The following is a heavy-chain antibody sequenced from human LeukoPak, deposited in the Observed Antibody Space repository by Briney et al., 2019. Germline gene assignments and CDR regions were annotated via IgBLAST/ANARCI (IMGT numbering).Heavy chain of an antibody. V-gene: IGHV4-59*06. Sequence: SETLSLTCTVSGGSISSYYWSWIRQPPGKGLEWIGYIYYSGSTYYNPSLKSRVTISVDTSKNQFSLKLSSVTAADTAVYYCALLIGVDSGSYYRTPYNWFDPWGQGTLVTVSS. CDR2: IYYSGST. J-gene: IGHJ5*02. CDR3: ALLIGVDSGSYYRTPYNWFDP. D-gene: IGHD3-10*01. CDR1: GGSISSYY.